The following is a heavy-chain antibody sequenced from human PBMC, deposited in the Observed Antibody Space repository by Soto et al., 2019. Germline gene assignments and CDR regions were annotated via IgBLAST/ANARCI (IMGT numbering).Heavy chain of an antibody. J-gene: IGHJ4*02. CDR3: TWMSTDTTMGY. CDR1: GTIFRDAW. CDR2: IKNKESGETA. Sequence: PGGSLRLSCAVSGTIFRDAWMSWVRQAPGRGLEWVGLIKNKESGETAIYAAAVQGRFTISRDDSVNTMYLQMNSLKIDDTGLYSCTWMSTDTTMGYWGQGTLVTVSS. V-gene: IGHV3-15*05. D-gene: IGHD5-18*01.